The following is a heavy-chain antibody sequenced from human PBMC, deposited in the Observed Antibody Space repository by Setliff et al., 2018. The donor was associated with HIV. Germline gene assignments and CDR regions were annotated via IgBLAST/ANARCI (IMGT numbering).Heavy chain of an antibody. J-gene: IGHJ6*03. V-gene: IGHV5-51*01. CDR2: IYPGDSYI. CDR1: GYSFTSYW. CDR3: VRHRSAVAGTRIGYCYYMDV. Sequence: GESLKISCKGSGYSFTSYWIAWVRQMPGKGLEWMGNIYPGDSYITYSPSFQGQVTISADKSISTAYLQWRSLRASDSAVYYCVRHRSAVAGTRIGYCYYMDVWGKGTTVTVS. D-gene: IGHD6-19*01.